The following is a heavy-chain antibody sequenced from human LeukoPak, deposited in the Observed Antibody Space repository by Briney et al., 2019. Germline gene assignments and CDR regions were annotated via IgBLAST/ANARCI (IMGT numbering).Heavy chain of an antibody. CDR3: ARRPDGFDI. CDR2: INHSGGT. CDR1: GGSFSGYH. J-gene: IGHJ3*02. V-gene: IGHV4-34*01. Sequence: PSEALSLTCAVYGGSFSGYHWSWIRQSPGRGLEWIGQINHSGGTDYNASVQSRVTISIDTARNQFSLRLSSLTAADTAIYYCARRPDGFDIWGQGMTVIVSS.